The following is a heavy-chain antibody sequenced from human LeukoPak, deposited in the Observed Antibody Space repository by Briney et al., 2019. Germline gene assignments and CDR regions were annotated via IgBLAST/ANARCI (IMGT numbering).Heavy chain of an antibody. D-gene: IGHD4-17*01. CDR1: GYSFTSYW. Sequence: HGESLKISCKGSGYSFTSYWIGWVRQMPGKGLEWMGIIYPGDSDTRYSPSFQGQVTISADKSISTAYLQWSSLKASDTAMYYCARQNGDYSVVNGMDVWGQGTTVTVSS. J-gene: IGHJ6*02. CDR2: IYPGDSDT. V-gene: IGHV5-51*01. CDR3: ARQNGDYSVVNGMDV.